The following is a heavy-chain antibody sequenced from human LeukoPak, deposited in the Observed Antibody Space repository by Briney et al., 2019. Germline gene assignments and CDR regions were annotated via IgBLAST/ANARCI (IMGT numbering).Heavy chain of an antibody. Sequence: TGGSLRLSCAASGFTFSSYEMNWVRQAPGKGLEWVSYISSSGSTIYYADSVKGRFTISRDNAKNSLYLQMNSLRAEDTAVYYCASLPATAMVSNDFDYWGQGTLVTVSS. D-gene: IGHD5-18*01. CDR1: GFTFSSYE. V-gene: IGHV3-48*03. J-gene: IGHJ4*02. CDR2: ISSSGSTI. CDR3: ASLPATAMVSNDFDY.